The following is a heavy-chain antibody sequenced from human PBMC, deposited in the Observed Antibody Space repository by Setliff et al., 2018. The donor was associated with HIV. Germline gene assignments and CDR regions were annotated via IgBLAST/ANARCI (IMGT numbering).Heavy chain of an antibody. J-gene: IGHJ3*02. V-gene: IGHV3-9*01. Sequence: LSLTCTVSGGSISSGDYSWNWMRQTPGKGLEWVSGISWNSGSIGYADSVKGRFTISRDNAKNSLYLQMNSLRAEDTALYYCAKSRGYSGYLTDAFDIWGQGTMVTVSS. CDR2: ISWNSGSI. CDR1: GGSISSGDYS. D-gene: IGHD5-12*01. CDR3: AKSRGYSGYLTDAFDI.